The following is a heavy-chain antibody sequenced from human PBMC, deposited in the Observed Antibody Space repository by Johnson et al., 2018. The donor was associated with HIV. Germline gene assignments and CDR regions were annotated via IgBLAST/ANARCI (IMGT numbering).Heavy chain of an antibody. D-gene: IGHD6-19*01. J-gene: IGHJ3*02. CDR1: GFIFSSYA. V-gene: IGHV3-30-3*01. CDR2: ISYDGTHK. CDR3: AKGSGSGWLRDAFDI. Sequence: QVQLVESGGGVVQPGRSLRLSCAASGFIFSSYAMHWVRQAPGKGLEWVAVISYDGTHKYYADSVKGRFTISRDNIKNTLYLDMNSLRAEDTAVYYCAKGSGSGWLRDAFDIWGQGTMVTVSS.